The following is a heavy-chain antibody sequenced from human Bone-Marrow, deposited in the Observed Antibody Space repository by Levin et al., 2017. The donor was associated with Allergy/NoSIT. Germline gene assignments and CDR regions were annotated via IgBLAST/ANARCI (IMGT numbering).Heavy chain of an antibody. V-gene: IGHV4-59*08. CDR2: IYYSGST. D-gene: IGHD6-13*01. CDR3: ARLSPAEQQLEWVFDY. Sequence: PSETLSLTCTVSGGSISSYYWSWIRQPPGKGLEWIGYIYYSGSTNYNPSLKSRVTISVDTSKNQFSLKLSSVTAADTAVYYWARLSPAEQQLEWVFDYWGQGTLVTVSS. J-gene: IGHJ4*02. CDR1: GGSISSYY.